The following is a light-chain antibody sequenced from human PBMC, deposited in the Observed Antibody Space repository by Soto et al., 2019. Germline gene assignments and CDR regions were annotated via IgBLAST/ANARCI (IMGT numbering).Light chain of an antibody. CDR1: QSVTTY. CDR3: QQYNDWPRT. CDR2: RAS. V-gene: IGKV3-15*01. Sequence: TQSPATLSLSPGERATLSCRASQSVTTYLAWYQQKPGQAPRLLIYRASTRATGFPARFSGSGSGTDFTLTISGLQSEDFAVYYCQQYNDWPRTFGQGTKVDIK. J-gene: IGKJ1*01.